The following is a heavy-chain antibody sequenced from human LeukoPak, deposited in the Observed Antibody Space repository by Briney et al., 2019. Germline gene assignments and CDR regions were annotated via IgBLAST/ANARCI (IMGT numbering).Heavy chain of an antibody. CDR1: GGTFSSYA. V-gene: IGHV1-69*05. Sequence: SVKVSCKASGGTFSSYAISWVRQAPGHGLEWMGGIIPIFGTANYAQKFQGRVTITTDESTSTAYMELSSLRSEDTAVYYCARGEVPAAINTFDYWGQGTLVTVSS. D-gene: IGHD2-2*01. CDR3: ARGEVPAAINTFDY. CDR2: IIPIFGTA. J-gene: IGHJ4*02.